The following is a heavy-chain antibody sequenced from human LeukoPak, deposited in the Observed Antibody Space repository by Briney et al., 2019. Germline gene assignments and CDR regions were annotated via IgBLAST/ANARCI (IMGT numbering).Heavy chain of an antibody. CDR2: IKHDGSEK. D-gene: IGHD3-3*01. CDR1: GFIFTNYF. J-gene: IGHJ4*02. V-gene: IGHV3-7*01. Sequence: GGSLRLSCAASGFIFTNYFMSWVRQAPGKGLEWVASIKHDGSEKYYVDSVRGRFTTSRDNTMNSLYLQMSSLRAEDTAVYYCATDRGWRTSGYYLYYFEYWGQGTLVTFSS. CDR3: ATDRGWRTSGYYLYYFEY.